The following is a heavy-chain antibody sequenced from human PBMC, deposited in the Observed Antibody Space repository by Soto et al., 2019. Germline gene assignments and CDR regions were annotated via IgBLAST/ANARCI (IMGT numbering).Heavy chain of an antibody. J-gene: IGHJ6*02. Sequence: QVQLVQSGAEVKKPGASVKVSCKASGYTFTGYYMHWVRQAPGQGLEWMGWINPNSGGTNYAQKFQGWVTMTRDTSISTAYMELGRLRSDDTAVYYCARAHYYDSSGYPDYYYYGMDVWGQGTTVTVSS. D-gene: IGHD3-22*01. CDR2: INPNSGGT. CDR3: ARAHYYDSSGYPDYYYYGMDV. CDR1: GYTFTGYY. V-gene: IGHV1-2*04.